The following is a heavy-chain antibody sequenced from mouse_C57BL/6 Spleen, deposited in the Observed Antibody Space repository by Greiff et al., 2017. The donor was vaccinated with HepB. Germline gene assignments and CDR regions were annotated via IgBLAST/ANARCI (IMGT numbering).Heavy chain of an antibody. Sequence: EVKLEESGGDLVKPGGSLKLSCAASGFTFSSYGMSWVRQTPDKRLEWVATISSGGSYTYYPDSVKGRFTISRDNAKNTLYLQMSSLKSEDTAMYYCARQKGNYLDYWGQGTTLTVSS. J-gene: IGHJ2*01. CDR1: GFTFSSYG. V-gene: IGHV5-6*02. CDR3: ARQKGNYLDY. CDR2: ISSGGSYT.